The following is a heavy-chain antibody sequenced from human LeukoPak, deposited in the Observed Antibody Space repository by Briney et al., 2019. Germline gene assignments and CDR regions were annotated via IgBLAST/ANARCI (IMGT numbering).Heavy chain of an antibody. Sequence: PGRSLRLSCAASGFTFSSYAMHWVRQAPGKGLEWVAVISYGGSNKYYADSVKGRFTISRDNSKNTLYLQMNSLRAEDTAVYYCARANEAVTTWRYYYGMDVWGQGTTVTVSS. D-gene: IGHD4-17*01. CDR3: ARANEAVTTWRYYYGMDV. CDR2: ISYGGSNK. V-gene: IGHV3-30-3*01. J-gene: IGHJ6*02. CDR1: GFTFSSYA.